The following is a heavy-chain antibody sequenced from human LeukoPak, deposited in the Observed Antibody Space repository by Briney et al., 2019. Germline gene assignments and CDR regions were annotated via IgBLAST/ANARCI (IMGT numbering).Heavy chain of an antibody. J-gene: IGHJ5*02. D-gene: IGHD1-26*01. Sequence: PSETLSLTCAVSGGSISSSNWWSWVRQPPGKGLEWIGEIYHSGSTNYNPSLKSRVTIPVDKSKNQFSLKLSSVTAADTAVYYCAKASVGARFFDPWGQGTLVTVSS. CDR1: GGSISSSNW. CDR2: IYHSGST. CDR3: AKASVGARFFDP. V-gene: IGHV4-4*02.